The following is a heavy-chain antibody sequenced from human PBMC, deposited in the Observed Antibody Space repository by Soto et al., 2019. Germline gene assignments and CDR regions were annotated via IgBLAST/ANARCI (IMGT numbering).Heavy chain of an antibody. V-gene: IGHV3-33*01. CDR2: IWYDGSNK. CDR3: ARGTYYYDSSGYYYFDY. Sequence: GGSLRLSCAASGFTFSSYGMHWVRQAPGKGLEWVAVIWYDGSNKYYADSVKGRFTISRDNSKNTLYLQMNSLRAEDTAVYYCARGTYYYDSSGYYYFDYWGQGTLVTVSS. J-gene: IGHJ4*02. CDR1: GFTFSSYG. D-gene: IGHD3-22*01.